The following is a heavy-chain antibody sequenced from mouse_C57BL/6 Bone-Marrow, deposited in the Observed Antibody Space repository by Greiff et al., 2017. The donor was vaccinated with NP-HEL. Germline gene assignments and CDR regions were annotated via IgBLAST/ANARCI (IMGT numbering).Heavy chain of an antibody. Sequence: EVKLMESGGGLVKPGGSLKLSCAASGFTFSSYAMSWVRQTPEKRLEWVATISDGGSYTYYPDNVKGRFTISRDNAKNNLYLQMSHLKSEDTAMYYWARDRKGIPYYFDYWGQGTTLTVSS. CDR1: GFTFSSYA. CDR2: ISDGGSYT. CDR3: ARDRKGIPYYFDY. J-gene: IGHJ2*01. V-gene: IGHV5-4*01.